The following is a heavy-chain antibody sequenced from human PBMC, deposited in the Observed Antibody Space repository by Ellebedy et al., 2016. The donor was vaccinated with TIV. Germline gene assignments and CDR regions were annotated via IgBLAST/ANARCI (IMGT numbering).Heavy chain of an antibody. CDR3: ARDLDGGPFDMDV. CDR1: GYTFTSYG. V-gene: IGHV1-18*01. Sequence: ASVKVSXXASGYTFTSYGISWVRQAPGQGLEWMGWISAYNGNTNYAQKLQGRVTMTTDTSASTAYMELRSLRSDDTAVYYCARDLDGGPFDMDVWGQGTTVTVSS. J-gene: IGHJ6*02. CDR2: ISAYNGNT. D-gene: IGHD4-23*01.